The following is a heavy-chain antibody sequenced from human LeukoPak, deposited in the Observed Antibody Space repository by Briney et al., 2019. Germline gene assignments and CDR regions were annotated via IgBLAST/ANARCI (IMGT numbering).Heavy chain of an antibody. CDR1: GGSISSSSYY. D-gene: IGHD5-18*01. Sequence: PSETLSLTCTVSGGSISSSSYYWGWIRQPPGKGLEWIGSIYYTGTTYYNPSLKSRVTISVDTSKNQFSLKLSSVTAADTAVYYCARVDTLGVLCDYWGQGTLVTVSS. CDR3: ARVDTLGVLCDY. V-gene: IGHV4-39*07. CDR2: IYYTGTT. J-gene: IGHJ4*02.